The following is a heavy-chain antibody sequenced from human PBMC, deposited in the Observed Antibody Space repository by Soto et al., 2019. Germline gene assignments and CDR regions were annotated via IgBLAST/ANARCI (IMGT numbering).Heavy chain of an antibody. CDR2: IYYSGST. CDR1: GGSIRSYY. CDR3: ARDSYNFDE. Sequence: SETLSLTCTVSGGSIRSYYWSWIRQPPGKGLEWIGYIYYSGSTDYNPSLKSRVTISVDTSKNQFSLKLRSVTAADTAVYYCARDSYNFDERGKGILVTVSS. J-gene: IGHJ4*02. D-gene: IGHD5-18*01. V-gene: IGHV4-59*01.